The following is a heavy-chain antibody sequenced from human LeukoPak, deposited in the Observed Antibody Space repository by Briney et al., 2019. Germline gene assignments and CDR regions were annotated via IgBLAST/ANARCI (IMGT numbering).Heavy chain of an antibody. CDR3: ARNAGYGSGSYYAGGDWFDP. V-gene: IGHV1-2*06. D-gene: IGHD3-10*01. CDR1: GYTFTGYY. CDR2: INPNSGGT. Sequence: ASVKVSCKASGYTFTGYYMHWVRQAPGQGLEWMGRINPNSGGTNYAQKFQGRVTMTRDTSISTAYMELSRLRSDDTAVYYCARNAGYGSGSYYAGGDWFDPWGQGTLVTVSS. J-gene: IGHJ5*02.